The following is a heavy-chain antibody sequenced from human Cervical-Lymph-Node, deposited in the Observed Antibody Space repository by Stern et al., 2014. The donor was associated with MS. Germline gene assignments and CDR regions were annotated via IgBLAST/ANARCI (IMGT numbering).Heavy chain of an antibody. V-gene: IGHV5-51*01. CDR3: ARSSRNDY. Sequence: EMQLVQSGAEVKKPGESLKISCKASGYRFRNYWLAWVRQEPRKGLEWVGIIYPGDSDTRSSAAFPGQVTMAFGKSINTANLHGSCLKASDTAMYFCARSSRNDYWGQGTLVTVSS. J-gene: IGHJ4*02. CDR1: GYRFRNYW. CDR2: IYPGDSDT.